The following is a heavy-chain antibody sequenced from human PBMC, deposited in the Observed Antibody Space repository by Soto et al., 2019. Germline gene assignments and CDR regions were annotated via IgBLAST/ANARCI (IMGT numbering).Heavy chain of an antibody. J-gene: IGHJ4*02. CDR3: ASNHYVWGSDRPLDY. CDR1: GYTFTSYA. CDR2: SNAGNGNT. Sequence: ASVKVSCKASGYTFTSYAMHWVRQAPGQRLEWMGWSNAGNGNTKYSQKFQGRVTITRDTSASTAYMELSSLRSEDTAVYYCASNHYVWGSDRPLDYWGQGTLVTVSS. V-gene: IGHV1-3*01. D-gene: IGHD3-16*02.